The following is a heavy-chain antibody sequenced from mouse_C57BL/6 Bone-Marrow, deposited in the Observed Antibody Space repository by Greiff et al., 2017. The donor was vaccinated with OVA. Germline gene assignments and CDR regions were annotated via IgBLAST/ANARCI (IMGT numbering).Heavy chain of an antibody. V-gene: IGHV1-4*01. Sequence: VKLQESGAELARPGASVKMSCKASGYTFTSYTMHWVKQRPGQGLEWIGYINPSSGYTKYNQKFKDKATLTADKSTSTAYMQLSSLTSEDAADYYGAIDYGSSWHDYWGQGTTLTVSS. CDR3: AIDYGSSWHDY. D-gene: IGHD1-1*01. CDR2: INPSSGYT. J-gene: IGHJ2*01. CDR1: GYTFTSYT.